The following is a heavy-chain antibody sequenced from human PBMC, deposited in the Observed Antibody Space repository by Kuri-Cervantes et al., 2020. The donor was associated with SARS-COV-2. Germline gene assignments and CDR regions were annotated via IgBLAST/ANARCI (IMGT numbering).Heavy chain of an antibody. D-gene: IGHD5-24*01. CDR3: ARAGRWLQSTPFDY. J-gene: IGHJ4*02. CDR1: GFTFSSYS. Sequence: GESLKISCAASGFTFSSYSMNWVRQAPGKGLEWVSSISSSSSYIYYAGSVKGRFTISRDNAKNSLYLQMNSLRAEDTAVYYCARAGRWLQSTPFDYWGQGTLVTDSS. CDR2: ISSSSSYI. V-gene: IGHV3-21*01.